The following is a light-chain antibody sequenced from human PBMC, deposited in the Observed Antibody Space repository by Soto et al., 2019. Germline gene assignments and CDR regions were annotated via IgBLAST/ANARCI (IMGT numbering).Light chain of an antibody. CDR3: AAWDDSLNVAV. CDR1: SSNIGSNP. CDR2: SNH. J-gene: IGLJ7*01. V-gene: IGLV1-44*01. Sequence: QSVLTQPPSASGTPGQRVTISCSGSSSNIGSNPVNWYQQLPGTAPKLLIYSNHQRPSGVPDRFSGSKSGTSASLAISGLQSEDEADYYCAAWDDSLNVAVFGGGTQLTVL.